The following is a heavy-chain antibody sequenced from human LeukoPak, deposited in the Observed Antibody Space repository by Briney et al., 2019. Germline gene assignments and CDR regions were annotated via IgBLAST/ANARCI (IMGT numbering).Heavy chain of an antibody. J-gene: IGHJ6*03. CDR2: IIPIFGTA. D-gene: IGHD2-15*01. V-gene: IGHV1-69*13. CDR3: ASGILVAQEGYYYYYYMDV. Sequence: SVKVSCKASGGTFSSYAISWVRQAPGQGLEWMGGIIPIFGTANYAQKFQGRVTITADESTSTAYMELSSLRSEDTAVYYCASGILVAQEGYYYYYYMDVWGKGTTVTVSS. CDR1: GGTFSSYA.